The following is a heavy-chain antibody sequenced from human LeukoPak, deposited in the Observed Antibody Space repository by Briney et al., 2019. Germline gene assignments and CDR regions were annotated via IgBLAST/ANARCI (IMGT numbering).Heavy chain of an antibody. D-gene: IGHD3-22*01. CDR3: AKDSDSSGSSTSPFDY. CDR1: GFTFDDYA. V-gene: IGHV3-9*01. CDR2: ISWNSGSI. J-gene: IGHJ4*02. Sequence: GGSLRLSCAASGFTFDDYAMHWVRQAPGKGLEWVSGISWNSGSIGYADSVKGRFTISRDNAKNSLYLQMNGLRAEDTALYYCAKDSDSSGSSTSPFDYWGQGTLVTVSS.